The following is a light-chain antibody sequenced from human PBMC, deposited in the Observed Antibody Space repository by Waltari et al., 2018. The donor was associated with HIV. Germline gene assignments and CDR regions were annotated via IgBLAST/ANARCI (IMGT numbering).Light chain of an antibody. CDR2: NTD. CDR1: TRSVPTLYF. J-gene: IGLJ2*01. Sequence: QIVMLQEPSIVVAPCKSPTLICILSTRSVPTLYFSSWYQVTPGQPPRSLLYNTDVRSSGVPDRFSGAIVGNKAALTITGAQADDESLYYCVLYVRSGRVFGGGTKLTVL. CDR3: VLYVRSGRV. V-gene: IGLV8-61*01.